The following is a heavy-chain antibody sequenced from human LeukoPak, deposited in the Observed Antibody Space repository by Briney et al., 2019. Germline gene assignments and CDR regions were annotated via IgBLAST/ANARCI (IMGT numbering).Heavy chain of an antibody. CDR2: ISPGSTTI. V-gene: IGHV3-48*01. CDR3: ARVRGPTVTTMYFDY. CDR1: GFTFVSHG. J-gene: IGHJ4*02. D-gene: IGHD4-17*01. Sequence: GGSLRLSCAASGFTFVSHGMIWVRQAPEKGLEWLSYISPGSTTINSADSVKDRFTTSRDKTKSSLFLQMNSLRAEDTAVYYCARVRGPTVTTMYFDYWGQGALVTVPS.